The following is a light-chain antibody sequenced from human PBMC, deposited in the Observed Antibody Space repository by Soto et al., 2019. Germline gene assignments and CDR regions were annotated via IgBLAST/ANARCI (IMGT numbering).Light chain of an antibody. CDR3: QQLTARRFS. CDR2: GAS. J-gene: IGKJ2*01. CDR1: QGNNTF. V-gene: IGKV1-9*01. Sequence: IQLTQSPSSLSASVGDRVSISCRASQGNNTFVAWYQQKSGKVPKLLIYGASTLQSGVPSRFSGSGSGTEFTLPISSLQPEDFATYYCQQLTARRFSFGQGTKLDIK.